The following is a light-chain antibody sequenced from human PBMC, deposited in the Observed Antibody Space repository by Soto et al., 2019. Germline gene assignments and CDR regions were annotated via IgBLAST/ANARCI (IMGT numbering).Light chain of an antibody. CDR2: DVS. J-gene: IGLJ1*01. CDR3: CSYGRSPLYV. V-gene: IGLV2-11*01. Sequence: QSALTQPRSVSGSPGQSVTISCTGTSSDVGGYNYVSWYQQHPGKAPKVMIYDVSERPSGVPDRFSGSKSGNTASLTISGLQAYEGADSYCCSYGRSPLYVLGTGTKLT. CDR1: SSDVGGYNY.